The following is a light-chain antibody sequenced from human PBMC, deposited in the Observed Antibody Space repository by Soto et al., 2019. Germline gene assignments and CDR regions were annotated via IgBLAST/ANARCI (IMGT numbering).Light chain of an antibody. CDR3: QQYMSYS. CDR2: TAS. Sequence: DIQMTQSPSTLSASVGDRVTITCRASQSISSWLAWYQQKPGKAPKLLIYTASRLQSGVPSTFSGSGSGTEFTLTISSLQPDDFATYYCQQYMSYSFGQGTKVDIK. J-gene: IGKJ1*01. CDR1: QSISSW. V-gene: IGKV1-5*01.